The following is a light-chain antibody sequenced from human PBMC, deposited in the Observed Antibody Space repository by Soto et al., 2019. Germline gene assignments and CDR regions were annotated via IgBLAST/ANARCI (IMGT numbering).Light chain of an antibody. CDR2: AAS. V-gene: IGKV1-8*01. Sequence: AIRMTQSPSSFSASTGDRVTITCRASQGISSYLAWYQQKPGKAPKLLIYAASTLQSGVPSRFSGSGSGTDFPLTISCLQSEDFATYYCQQYYSYRLTFGGGTKVEIK. CDR3: QQYYSYRLT. J-gene: IGKJ4*01. CDR1: QGISSY.